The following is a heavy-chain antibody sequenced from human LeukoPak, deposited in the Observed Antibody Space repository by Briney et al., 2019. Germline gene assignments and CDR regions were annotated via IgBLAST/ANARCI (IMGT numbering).Heavy chain of an antibody. V-gene: IGHV4-4*07. CDR2: IYSSGST. Sequence: SETLSLTCTVSGGSISSYYWSWIRQPAGKGLEWIGHIYSSGSTNFNPSLKSRVTMSVDTSKNQFSLNLTSVTAADTAVYYCARQHTRGAVVALVDYWGQGTLVTVSS. CDR1: GGSISSYY. D-gene: IGHD3-22*01. J-gene: IGHJ4*02. CDR3: ARQHTRGAVVALVDY.